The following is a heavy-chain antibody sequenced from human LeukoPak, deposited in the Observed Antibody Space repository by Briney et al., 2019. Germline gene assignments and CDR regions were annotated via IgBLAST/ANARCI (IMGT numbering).Heavy chain of an antibody. Sequence: PGGSLRLSCTVSGFTVSSNSMSWVRQAPGKGLEWVSFIYSDNTHYSDSVKGRFTISRDNAKNSLYLQMNSLRAEDTAVYYCARDAGYGYDRFDYWGQGTQVTVSS. J-gene: IGHJ4*02. D-gene: IGHD5-18*01. CDR2: IYSDNT. V-gene: IGHV3-53*01. CDR3: ARDAGYGYDRFDY. CDR1: GFTVSSNS.